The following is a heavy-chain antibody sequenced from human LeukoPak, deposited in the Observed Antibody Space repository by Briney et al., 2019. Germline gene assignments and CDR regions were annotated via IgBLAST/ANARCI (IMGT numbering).Heavy chain of an antibody. D-gene: IGHD3-3*01. CDR2: INPNSGGT. Sequence: GASVKVSCKASGYTFTGYYTHWVRQAPGQGLEWMGRINPNSGGTNYAQKFQGRVTMTRDTSISTAYMELSRLRSDDTAVYYCARVFGVVIRSLGYWGQGTLVTVSS. CDR3: ARVFGVVIRSLGY. J-gene: IGHJ4*02. CDR1: GYTFTGYY. V-gene: IGHV1-2*06.